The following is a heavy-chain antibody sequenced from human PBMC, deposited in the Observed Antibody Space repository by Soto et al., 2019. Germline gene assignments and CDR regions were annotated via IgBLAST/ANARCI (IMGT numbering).Heavy chain of an antibody. CDR3: ARDRATFDY. Sequence: GSLRLSCAASGFTFTSYAMSWVRLTPGKGLEWVSAISGSGSNTFYADSVRGRFTISRDNSKNTVFLQMNNLRAEDTAVYFCARDRATFDYWGQGTRVTVSS. D-gene: IGHD1-26*01. J-gene: IGHJ4*02. CDR1: GFTFTSYA. CDR2: ISGSGSNT. V-gene: IGHV3-23*01.